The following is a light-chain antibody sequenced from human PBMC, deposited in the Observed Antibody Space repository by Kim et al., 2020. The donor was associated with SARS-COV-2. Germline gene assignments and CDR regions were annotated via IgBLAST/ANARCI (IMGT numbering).Light chain of an antibody. J-gene: IGLJ1*01. CDR3: GAWDGDDSLSGSYV. Sequence: QSALTQPPSASGTPGQRVTISCSGSTSNIGRYNVNWYQHVPGTAPKLLIHTDSLRPSGVPDRFSGSKSGTSASLAISVLQSEDEADYYCGAWDGDDSLSGSYVFGTGTKVTVL. CDR1: TSNIGRYN. CDR2: TDS. V-gene: IGLV1-44*01.